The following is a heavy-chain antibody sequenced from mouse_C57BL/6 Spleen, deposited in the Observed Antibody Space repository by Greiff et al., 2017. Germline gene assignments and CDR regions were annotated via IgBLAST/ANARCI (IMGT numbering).Heavy chain of an antibody. CDR1: GFTFTNYW. Sequence: EVHLVESGGGLVQPGGSMKLSCVASGFTFTNYWMNWVRQSPEKGLEWVAQIRLKSDNYATDYAESVKGRFTISRDDSKSSLYLQMNNIRAEDTGIYYGTRDYVFDGWGQGTTLTVSS. V-gene: IGHV6-3*01. CDR2: IRLKSDNYAT. CDR3: TRDYVFDG. D-gene: IGHD2-4*01. J-gene: IGHJ2*01.